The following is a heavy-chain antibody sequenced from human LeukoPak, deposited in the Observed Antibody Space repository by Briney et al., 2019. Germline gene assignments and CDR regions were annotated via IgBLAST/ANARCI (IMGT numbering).Heavy chain of an antibody. CDR3: ARRSSNFDY. V-gene: IGHV3-30-3*01. CDR2: ISYDGSNK. D-gene: IGHD2-2*01. J-gene: IGHJ4*02. CDR1: GFTFCSYA. Sequence: GGSLRLSWAASGFTFCSYAMHWVRQAPGKGLEWVAVISYDGSNKYYADSVKGRFTISRDNSKNTLYLQMNSLRAEDTAVYYCARRSSNFDYWGQGTLVTVSS.